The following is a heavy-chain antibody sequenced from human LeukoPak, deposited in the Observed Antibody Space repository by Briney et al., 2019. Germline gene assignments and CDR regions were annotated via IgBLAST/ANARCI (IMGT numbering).Heavy chain of an antibody. CDR2: IYYGGTT. Sequence: PSETLSLTCTVSGGSMSGYYWSWIRQPLGKGLEWIGYIYYGGTTRYNPSLKSRLTISVDTSKNQFSLRLSSVTAADTAVYYCARYTSSGLDYWGQGTLVTVSS. V-gene: IGHV4-59*01. CDR1: GGSMSGYY. J-gene: IGHJ4*02. CDR3: ARYTSSGLDY. D-gene: IGHD6-19*01.